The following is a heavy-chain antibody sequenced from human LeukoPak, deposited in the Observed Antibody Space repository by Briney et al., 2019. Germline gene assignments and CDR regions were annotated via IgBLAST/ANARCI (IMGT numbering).Heavy chain of an antibody. CDR2: VFYSGST. V-gene: IGHV4-39*07. D-gene: IGHD2-2*01. Sequence: SETLSLTCTVSGVSIRSIGFSWAWVRQPPGKGLEWIGSVFYSGSTFYSPSLKSRVTLSVDTSKNKFSLNLSSVTAADTAVYYCARADIVVVPNWFGPWGQGTLVTVSS. CDR3: ARADIVVVPNWFGP. CDR1: GVSIRSIGFS. J-gene: IGHJ5*02.